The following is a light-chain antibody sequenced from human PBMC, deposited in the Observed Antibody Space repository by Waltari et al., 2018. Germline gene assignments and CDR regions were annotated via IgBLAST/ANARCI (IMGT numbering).Light chain of an antibody. CDR3: QQSDTTPYT. Sequence: DIQMTQSPSSLSASVGDRVTITCRASQSISTYLHWYQQKPGKAPKLLVYASSNFQTGVSSRFSGSGSGTDFTLTISSLEPEDFATYYCQQSDTTPYTFGQGTKLEIK. CDR1: QSISTY. CDR2: ASS. V-gene: IGKV1-39*01. J-gene: IGKJ2*01.